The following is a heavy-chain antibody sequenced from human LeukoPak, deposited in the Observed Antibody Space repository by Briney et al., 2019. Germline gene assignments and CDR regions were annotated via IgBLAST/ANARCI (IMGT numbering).Heavy chain of an antibody. J-gene: IGHJ4*02. V-gene: IGHV4-4*09. CDR3: ATSNDAKIAPFDH. Sequence: SETLFLTCTVSGVSMSAYRWSWVRQSPEKGLEWIGCINTKGETSYNPSLKSRVTTSVDTSKSQFSLRLTSVTAADTAVYYCATSNDAKIAPFDHWGQGAPVTVSS. D-gene: IGHD2-21*01. CDR2: INTKGET. CDR1: GVSMSAYR.